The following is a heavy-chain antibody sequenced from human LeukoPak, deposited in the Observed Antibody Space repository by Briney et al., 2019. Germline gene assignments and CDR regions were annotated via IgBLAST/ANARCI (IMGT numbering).Heavy chain of an antibody. CDR1: GGSFSGYY. J-gene: IGHJ4*02. D-gene: IGHD3-9*01. CDR2: INHSGST. V-gene: IGHV4-34*01. CDR3: ARTGYYAQYFDY. Sequence: SETLSLTCAVSGGSFSGYYWSWIRQSPGKGLEWIGEINHSGSTNYNPSLKSRVTISADTSKNQFSLKLSSVTAADTAVYYCARTGYYAQYFDYWGQGTLVTVSS.